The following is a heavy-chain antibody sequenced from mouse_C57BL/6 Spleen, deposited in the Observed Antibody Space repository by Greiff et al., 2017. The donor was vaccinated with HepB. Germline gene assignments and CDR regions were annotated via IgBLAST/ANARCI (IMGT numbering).Heavy chain of an antibody. CDR1: GYTFTDYN. V-gene: IGHV1-22*01. J-gene: IGHJ1*03. CDR2: INPNNGGT. CDR3: ARWGTTVVDV. D-gene: IGHD1-1*01. Sequence: VQLKESGPELVKPGASVKMSCKASGYTFTDYNMHWVKQSHGKSLEWIGYINPNNGGTSYNQKFKGKATLTVNKSSSTAYMELRSLTSEDSAVYYCARWGTTVVDVWGTGTTVTVSS.